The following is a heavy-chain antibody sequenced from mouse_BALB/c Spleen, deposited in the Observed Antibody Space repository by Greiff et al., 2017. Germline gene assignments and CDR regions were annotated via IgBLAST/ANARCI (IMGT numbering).Heavy chain of an antibody. CDR2: IRSKSNNYAT. D-gene: IGHD2-1*01. V-gene: IGHV10-3*03. Sequence: EVQVVESGGGLVQPKGSLKLSCAASGFTFNTYAMHWVCQAPGKGLEWVARIRSKSNNYATYYADSVKDRFTISRDDSQSMLYLQMNNLKTEDTAMYYCVRESYYGIYYAMDYWGQGTSVTVSS. CDR3: VRESYYGIYYAMDY. CDR1: GFTFNTYA. J-gene: IGHJ4*01.